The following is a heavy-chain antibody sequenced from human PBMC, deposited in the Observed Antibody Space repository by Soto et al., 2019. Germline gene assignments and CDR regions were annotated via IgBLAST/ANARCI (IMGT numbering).Heavy chain of an antibody. CDR2: IYYSGST. Sequence: PSETLSLTCTVSGGSISSGGYYWSWIRQHPGKGLEWIGYIYYSGSTYYNPSLKSRVTISVDTSKNQFSLKLSSVTAADTAVYYCARVAVFGRAMGSFYSLGSYWCADYWGQGTLVTVSS. CDR1: GGSISSGGYY. CDR3: ARVAVFGRAMGSFYSLGSYWCADY. D-gene: IGHD3-10*01. J-gene: IGHJ4*02. V-gene: IGHV4-31*03.